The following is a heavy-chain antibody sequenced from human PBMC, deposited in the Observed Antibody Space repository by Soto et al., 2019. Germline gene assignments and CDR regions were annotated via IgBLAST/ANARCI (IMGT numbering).Heavy chain of an antibody. J-gene: IGHJ3*02. CDR1: GFTFSSYG. CDR2: IWYDGSNK. V-gene: IGHV3-33*01. Sequence: GGSLRLSCAASGFTFSSYGMHWVRQAPGKGLEWVAVIWYDGSNKYYADSVKGRFTISRDNSKNTLYLQMNSLRAEDTAVYYCARGVYVDDFWSGYYSIEDAFDIWGQGTMVTVSS. CDR3: ARGVYVDDFWSGYYSIEDAFDI. D-gene: IGHD3-3*01.